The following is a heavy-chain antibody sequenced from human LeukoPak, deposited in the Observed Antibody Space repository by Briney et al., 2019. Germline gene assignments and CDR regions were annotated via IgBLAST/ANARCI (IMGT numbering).Heavy chain of an antibody. V-gene: IGHV4-59*01. J-gene: IGHJ6*03. CDR3: ARVAYSTPGYYYMNV. CDR2: IYYSGTT. Sequence: PSETLSLTCTVSGGSINSYYWSWIRQPPGKGLEWIGYIYYSGTTIYNPSLKSRVTISVDTSKSQFSLKLSFVTTADTALYYCARVAYSTPGYYYMNVWGKGTTVTV. CDR1: GGSINSYY. D-gene: IGHD4-11*01.